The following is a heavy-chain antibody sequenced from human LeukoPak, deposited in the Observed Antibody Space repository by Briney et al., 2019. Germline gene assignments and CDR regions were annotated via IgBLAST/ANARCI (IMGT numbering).Heavy chain of an antibody. J-gene: IGHJ3*02. CDR3: ARGLQENLAWLQAFSAFDI. CDR1: GFTFTSYG. D-gene: IGHD6-19*01. CDR2: ISAYNGDT. V-gene: IGHV1-18*01. Sequence: GGTLRLSCAASGFTFTSYGISWVRQAPGQGLEWMGWISAYNGDTNYAQKLQGRVTMTTDTSTSTAYMELRSLRSDDTAVYYCARGLQENLAWLQAFSAFDIWGQGTMVTVSS.